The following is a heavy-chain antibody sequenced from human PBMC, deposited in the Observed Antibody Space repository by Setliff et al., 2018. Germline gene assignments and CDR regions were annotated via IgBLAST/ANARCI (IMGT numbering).Heavy chain of an antibody. J-gene: IGHJ6*02. V-gene: IGHV3-74*01. CDR1: GFTFSNYW. Sequence: PGGSLRLSCAASGFTFSNYWIHWVRQVPGRGLVWVSRINSDGSTTNYADSVKGRFTTSRENAKNTLYLQLSNLRAEDTAVYYCARGGDGYNNGMDVWGQVTMVTVSS. D-gene: IGHD5-12*01. CDR3: ARGGDGYNNGMDV. CDR2: INSDGSTT.